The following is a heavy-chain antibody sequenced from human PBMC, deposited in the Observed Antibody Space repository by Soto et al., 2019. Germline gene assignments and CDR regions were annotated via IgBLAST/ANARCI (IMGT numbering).Heavy chain of an antibody. V-gene: IGHV3-21*01. CDR3: ARSGMYSSSWPNDY. Sequence: EVQLVESGGGLVKPGGSLRLSCAASGFTFSSYGMNWVRQAPGKGLEWVSSISSSSSYIYYADSVKGRFTISRDNAKNSLYLQMNSLRAEDTAVYYCARSGMYSSSWPNDYWGQGTLVTVSS. J-gene: IGHJ4*02. CDR1: GFTFSSYG. D-gene: IGHD6-6*01. CDR2: ISSSSSYI.